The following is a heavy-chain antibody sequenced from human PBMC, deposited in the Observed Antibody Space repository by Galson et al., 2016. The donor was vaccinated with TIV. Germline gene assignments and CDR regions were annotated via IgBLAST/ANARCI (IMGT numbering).Heavy chain of an antibody. CDR3: VRDMQWLVFDH. CDR2: VAYDGSNK. V-gene: IGHV3-30-3*01. J-gene: IGHJ4*02. Sequence: SLRLSCAGSGFTYSNHVMHWVRQAPGKGPAWVAVVAYDGSNKFYTDSVKGRFTISRDNSKNTLFLQMDSLRSEYTGIYYCVRDMQWLVFDHWGQGILVTVSS. D-gene: IGHD6-19*01. CDR1: GFTYSNHV.